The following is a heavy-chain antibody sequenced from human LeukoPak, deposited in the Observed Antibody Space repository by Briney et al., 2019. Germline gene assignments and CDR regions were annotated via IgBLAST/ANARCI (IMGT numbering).Heavy chain of an antibody. CDR3: ARESVYYYDSSGYQSG. Sequence: SETLSLTCTVSGGSISSGDYYWSWIRQPPGKGLEWTGYIYYSGSTYYNPSLKSRVTISVDKSKNQFSLKLSSVTAADTAVYYCARESVYYYDSSGYQSGWGQGTLVTVSS. CDR2: IYYSGST. V-gene: IGHV4-30-4*01. D-gene: IGHD3-22*01. CDR1: GGSISSGDYY. J-gene: IGHJ4*02.